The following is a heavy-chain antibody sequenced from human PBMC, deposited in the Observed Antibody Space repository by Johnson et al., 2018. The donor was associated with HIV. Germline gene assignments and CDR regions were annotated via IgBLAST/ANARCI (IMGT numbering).Heavy chain of an antibody. CDR1: GFTFSSYA. CDR3: ARDVGSGPAFDI. D-gene: IGHD2-15*01. CDR2: ISYDGSNK. V-gene: IGHV3-30*04. J-gene: IGHJ3*02. Sequence: QVQLVESGGGVVQPGRSLRLSCAASGFTFSSYAMHWVRQAPGKGLEWVAVISYDGSNKYYADSVKGRFTISRDNAKNSLYLQMNSLRAEDTAVYYCARDVGSGPAFDIWGHGTMVTVSS.